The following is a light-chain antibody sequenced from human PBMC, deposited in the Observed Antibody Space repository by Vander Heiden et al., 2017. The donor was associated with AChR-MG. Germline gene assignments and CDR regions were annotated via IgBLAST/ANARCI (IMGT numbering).Light chain of an antibody. CDR1: ESIMKY. Sequence: DIQMTQSPSSLSASVGDRITITCRASESIMKYLNWYQQKPGQAPKLLIYTATKLQSGVPSRFSGRGSETDFTLTITSLQPEDFATYYCQQSDGDARTFGQGTKLEI. V-gene: IGKV1-39*01. CDR2: TAT. CDR3: QQSDGDART. J-gene: IGKJ2*02.